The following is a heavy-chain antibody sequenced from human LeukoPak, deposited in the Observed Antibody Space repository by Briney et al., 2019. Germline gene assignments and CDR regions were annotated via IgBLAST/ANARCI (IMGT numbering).Heavy chain of an antibody. CDR2: INWNGGST. D-gene: IGHD1-14*01. J-gene: IGHJ4*02. CDR1: GFTFDDYG. Sequence: PGGSLRLSCAASGFTFDDYGMSWVRQAPGKGLEWVSGINWNGGSTGYADSVKGRFTISRDNAKNSLYLQVNSLRAEDTALYYCAKDKGAVTGTFDYWGQGTLVTVSS. V-gene: IGHV3-20*04. CDR3: AKDKGAVTGTFDY.